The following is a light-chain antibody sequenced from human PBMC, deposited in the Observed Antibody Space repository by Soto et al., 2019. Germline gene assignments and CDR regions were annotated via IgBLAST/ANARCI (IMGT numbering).Light chain of an antibody. CDR2: GAS. Sequence: PGERATLSCRASQSVSSNYLAWYQQKPGQAPRLLIYGASSRATGIPDRFSGSGSGTDFTLTISRLEPEDFAVYYCQQYGRSPWTFGQGTKVDIK. CDR3: QQYGRSPWT. V-gene: IGKV3-20*01. J-gene: IGKJ1*01. CDR1: QSVSSNY.